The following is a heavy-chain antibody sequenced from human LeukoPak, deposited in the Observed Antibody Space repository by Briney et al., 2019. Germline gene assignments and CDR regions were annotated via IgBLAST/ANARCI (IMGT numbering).Heavy chain of an antibody. V-gene: IGHV4-59*01. Sequence: KSSETLSLTCTVSGGSISSYFWSWIRQPPGKGLEWIGYIYYSGSTNYNPSLKSRVTISVDTSKNQFSLKLSSVTAADTAVYYCARDYGGYNDAFDIWGQGTMVTVSS. CDR1: GGSISSYF. D-gene: IGHD4-23*01. CDR3: ARDYGGYNDAFDI. CDR2: IYYSGST. J-gene: IGHJ3*02.